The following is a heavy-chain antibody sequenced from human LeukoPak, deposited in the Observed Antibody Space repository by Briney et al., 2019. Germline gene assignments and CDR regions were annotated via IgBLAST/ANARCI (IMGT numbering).Heavy chain of an antibody. CDR2: ISGSGGST. CDR3: AKDHLPGIVVADRDY. J-gene: IGHJ4*02. V-gene: IGHV3-23*01. D-gene: IGHD6-19*01. Sequence: PGGSLRLSCAASGFTFSSHGMTWVRQAPGKGLQWVSAISGSGGSTYYADSVKGRFTISRDNSKNTLYLQINGLRAEDTAIYYCAKDHLPGIVVADRDYWGQGTLVTVSS. CDR1: GFTFSSHG.